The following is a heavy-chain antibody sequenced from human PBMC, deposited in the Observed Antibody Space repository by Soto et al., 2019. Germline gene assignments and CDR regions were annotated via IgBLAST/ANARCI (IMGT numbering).Heavy chain of an antibody. CDR3: ARDRHYYYGSGSYPYYFDY. CDR2: ISWNSGSI. D-gene: IGHD3-10*01. CDR1: GFTFDDYA. J-gene: IGHJ4*02. Sequence: EVQLVESGGGLVQPGRSLRLSCAASGFTFDDYAMHWVRQAPGKGLEWVSGISWNSGSIGYADSVKGRFTISRDNAKNSLYLQMNSLRAEDTALYYCARDRHYYYGSGSYPYYFDYWGQGTLVTVSS. V-gene: IGHV3-9*01.